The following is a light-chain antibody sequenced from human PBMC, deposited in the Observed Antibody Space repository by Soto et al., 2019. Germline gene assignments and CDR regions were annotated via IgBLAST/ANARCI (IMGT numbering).Light chain of an antibody. Sequence: EIVLTQSPGTLSLSPWERAILSCRASQSVDNNYLAWLQQKAGQAPRLLIYGASTRATGIPARFSGSGSGTEFTLTISSLQSEDFAVYYCQQYNNWLGTFGQGTKVDIK. J-gene: IGKJ1*01. V-gene: IGKV3-15*01. CDR1: QSVDNN. CDR3: QQYNNWLGT. CDR2: GAS.